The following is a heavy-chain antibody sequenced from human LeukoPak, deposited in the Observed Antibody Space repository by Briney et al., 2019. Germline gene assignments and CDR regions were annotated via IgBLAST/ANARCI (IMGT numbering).Heavy chain of an antibody. CDR2: IGTAGDT. Sequence: GGSLRLSCAACGFTFSSYDMHRVRQATGKGPEWVSAIGTAGDTYYPGSVKGQFTISRENAKNSLYLQMNSLRAGDTAVYYCARDLGIAVAGSPYFQHWGQGTLVTVSS. D-gene: IGHD6-19*01. V-gene: IGHV3-13*03. CDR3: ARDLGIAVAGSPYFQH. J-gene: IGHJ1*01. CDR1: GFTFSSYD.